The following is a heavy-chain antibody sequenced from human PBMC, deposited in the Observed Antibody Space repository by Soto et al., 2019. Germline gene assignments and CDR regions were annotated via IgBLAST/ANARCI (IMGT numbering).Heavy chain of an antibody. V-gene: IGHV3-66*01. J-gene: IGHJ5*02. CDR2: IYSGGST. CDR1: GFTVSSNY. CDR3: ARDGSSSCGPNWFDP. Sequence: GGSLTLSCATTGFTVSSNYMSWVCEAPGKGLEWVSVIYSGGSTYYADSVKGRFTISRDNSKNTLYLQMNSLRAEDTAVYYCARDGSSSCGPNWFDPWGQGTLVTVSS. D-gene: IGHD6-19*01.